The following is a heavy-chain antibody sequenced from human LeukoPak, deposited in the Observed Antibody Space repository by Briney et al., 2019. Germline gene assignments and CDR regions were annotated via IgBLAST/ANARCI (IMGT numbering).Heavy chain of an antibody. CDR1: GFTFSSYW. D-gene: IGHD3-3*01. CDR3: AKGITIFEHYFDY. V-gene: IGHV3-7*03. J-gene: IGHJ4*02. Sequence: GGSLRLSCAASGFTFSSYWMSWVRQAPGKGLEWVAIIKQDGSEKYYVDSVKGRFTISRDNAKNSLYLQMNSLRAEDTAVYYCAKGITIFEHYFDYWGQGTLVTVSS. CDR2: IKQDGSEK.